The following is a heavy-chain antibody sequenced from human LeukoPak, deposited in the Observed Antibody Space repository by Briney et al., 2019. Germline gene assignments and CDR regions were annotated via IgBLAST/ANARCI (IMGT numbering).Heavy chain of an antibody. Sequence: GGSLRLSCAASGFTFSSYGMHWVRQAPGKGLEWVAVISYDGSNKYYADSVKGRFTISRDNSKNTLYLQMNSLRAEDTAVYYCARDYFPDIVATIDTDYWGQGTLVTVSS. CDR2: ISYDGSNK. CDR1: GFTFSSYG. D-gene: IGHD5-12*01. CDR3: ARDYFPDIVATIDTDY. V-gene: IGHV3-30*03. J-gene: IGHJ4*02.